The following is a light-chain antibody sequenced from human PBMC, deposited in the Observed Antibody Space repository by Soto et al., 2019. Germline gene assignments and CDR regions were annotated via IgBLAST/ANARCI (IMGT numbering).Light chain of an antibody. CDR3: QQYGSSPG. CDR2: GAS. V-gene: IGKV3-11*01. CDR1: ENVRTF. Sequence: EVVLTQSPATLSLSPGERATLSCRASENVRTFVDWYQQKPGQAPRLLIYGASNRATGIPARFSGSGSGTDFTLTISNLEPEDFAVYYCQQYGSSPGFGQGTRLEIK. J-gene: IGKJ5*01.